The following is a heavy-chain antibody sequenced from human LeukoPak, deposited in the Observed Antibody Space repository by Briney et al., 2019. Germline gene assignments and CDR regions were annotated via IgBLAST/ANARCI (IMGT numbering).Heavy chain of an antibody. CDR2: IGNSGSI. J-gene: IGHJ5*02. V-gene: IGHV3-11*01. CDR1: Y. D-gene: IGHD2-21*02. CDR3: VRGPSDSSLPGP. Sequence: YMSXIRQAPGXGLEWVSYIGNSGSIYYGDSVKGRVTISRDNAKNLLYLQMNSLRVEDAAVYYCVRGPSDSSLPGPWGQGTLVTVSS.